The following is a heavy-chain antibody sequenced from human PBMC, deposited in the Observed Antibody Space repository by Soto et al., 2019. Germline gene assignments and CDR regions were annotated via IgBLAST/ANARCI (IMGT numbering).Heavy chain of an antibody. CDR2: ISAYNGNT. V-gene: IGHV1-18*04. CDR3: ARSAGSSSSNWFDP. D-gene: IGHD6-6*01. J-gene: IGHJ5*02. Sequence: GASVKVSCKASGYTFTSYGISWVRQAPGQGLEWMGWISAYNGNTNYAQKLQGRVTLTTDTSTSTAYMELRSLRSDDTAVYYCARSAGSSSSNWFDPWGQGTLVTVSS. CDR1: GYTFTSYG.